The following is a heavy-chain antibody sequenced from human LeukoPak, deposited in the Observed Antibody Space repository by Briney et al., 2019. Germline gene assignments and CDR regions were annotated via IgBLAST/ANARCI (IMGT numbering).Heavy chain of an antibody. Sequence: SETLSLTCTVSGGSISSYYWSRIRQPPGKGLEWIAYIYDSGSTNYNPSLKSRVAISVDTSKNQFSLKLRSVTAADTAVYYCARTYSSSWYSAFDIWGQGTMVTVSS. CDR1: GGSISSYY. CDR3: ARTYSSSWYSAFDI. CDR2: IYDSGST. V-gene: IGHV4-59*08. D-gene: IGHD6-13*01. J-gene: IGHJ3*02.